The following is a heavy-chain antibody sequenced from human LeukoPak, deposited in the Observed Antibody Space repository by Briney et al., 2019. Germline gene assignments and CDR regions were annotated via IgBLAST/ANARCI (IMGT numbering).Heavy chain of an antibody. CDR2: MNPNSGNT. CDR1: GYTFTSYD. CDR3: ARGSSSWYFDPHYFDY. Sequence: GASVKVSCKASGYTFTSYDINWVRQATGQGLEWMGWMNPNSGNTGYAQKLQGRVTMTTDTSTSTAYMELRSLRSDDTAVYYCARGSSSWYFDPHYFDYWGQGTLVTVSS. D-gene: IGHD6-13*01. J-gene: IGHJ4*02. V-gene: IGHV1-8*02.